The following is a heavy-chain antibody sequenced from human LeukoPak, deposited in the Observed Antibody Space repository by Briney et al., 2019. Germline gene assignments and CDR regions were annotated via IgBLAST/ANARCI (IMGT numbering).Heavy chain of an antibody. V-gene: IGHV3-53*04. D-gene: IGHD2-21*02. CDR3: ATGIVVVTGGLDY. J-gene: IGHJ4*02. CDR1: GFTVSSTY. Sequence: GGSLRLSRAASGFTVSSTYMSWVRQAPGKGLEWVSNIYTDGTIYYVDSVKGRFTISRHSSKNTFYLQMNSLRAEDTALYYCATGIVVVTGGLDYWGQGTLVTVSS. CDR2: IYTDGTI.